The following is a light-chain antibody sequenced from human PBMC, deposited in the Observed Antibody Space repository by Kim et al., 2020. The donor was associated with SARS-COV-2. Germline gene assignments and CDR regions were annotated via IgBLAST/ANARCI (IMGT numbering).Light chain of an antibody. CDR2: LAS. J-gene: IGKJ2*01. CDR1: QSVTSNY. CDR3: QQYDTWPYT. V-gene: IGKV3-20*01. Sequence: DIVLTQSPGTLSLSPGERATLSCRASQSVTSNYLAWFQKKPGQAPRLLVYLASRRSTDIPDRFSGSGSETDFTLTISGVQPEDVAVYFCQQYDTWPYTFGPGTKLEI.